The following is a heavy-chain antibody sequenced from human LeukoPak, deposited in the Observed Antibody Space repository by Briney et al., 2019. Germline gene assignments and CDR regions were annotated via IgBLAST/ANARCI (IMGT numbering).Heavy chain of an antibody. J-gene: IGHJ4*02. Sequence: GGSLRLSCAASGFTFSSYAMSWVRQAPGKGLEWVSAISGSGGSTYYADSVKGRFTISRDNSKNTLYLQMNSLRAEDTAVYYCAKDWDYYDSSGYKGYFDYWGQGTLVTVSS. D-gene: IGHD3-22*01. V-gene: IGHV3-23*01. CDR3: AKDWDYYDSSGYKGYFDY. CDR1: GFTFSSYA. CDR2: ISGSGGST.